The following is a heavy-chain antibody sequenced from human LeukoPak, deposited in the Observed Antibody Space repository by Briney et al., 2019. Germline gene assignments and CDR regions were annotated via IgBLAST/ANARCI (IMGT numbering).Heavy chain of an antibody. CDR3: ARGGYYGSGSYDAFDI. V-gene: IGHV3-30*03. D-gene: IGHD3-10*01. CDR1: GFTLSSCG. J-gene: IGHJ3*02. CDR2: ITYDGITT. Sequence: PGTSLRLSCVASGFTLSSCGMHWVRQAPGKGLEWVAVITYDGITTYSDDSVKGRFTTSRDNSKNTLYLQMNSLRAEDTAVYYCARGGYYGSGSYDAFDIWGQGTKVTVSS.